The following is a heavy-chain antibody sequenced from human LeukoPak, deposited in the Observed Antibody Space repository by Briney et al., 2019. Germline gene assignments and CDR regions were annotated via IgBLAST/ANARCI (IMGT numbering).Heavy chain of an antibody. CDR2: ISGSGGST. CDR1: GFTFSSYA. Sequence: PGGSLRLSCAASGFTFSSYAMSWVRQAPGKGLEWVSAISGSGGSTYYADSVKGRFTISRDNSKNTLYLQMNSLRAEDTAVYYCAKDNKNVPAALYLNWFDPWGQGTLVTVSS. D-gene: IGHD2-2*01. CDR3: AKDNKNVPAALYLNWFDP. V-gene: IGHV3-23*01. J-gene: IGHJ5*02.